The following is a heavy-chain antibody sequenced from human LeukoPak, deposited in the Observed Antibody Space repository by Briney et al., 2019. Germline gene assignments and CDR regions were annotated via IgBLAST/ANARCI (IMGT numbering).Heavy chain of an antibody. D-gene: IGHD3-22*01. CDR3: AREGVGYYGSSGPGDAFDI. CDR2: INWNGGST. V-gene: IGHV3-20*04. CDR1: GFTPDDNE. Sequence: GRSLRLSCAASGFTPDDNEMSWVRHAPEKWLEWDSGINWNGGSTGYDDSVKGRCTITRDNAKNSLYLQMNSLRGEDTALYYCAREGVGYYGSSGPGDAFDIWGQGTMVTVSS. J-gene: IGHJ3*02.